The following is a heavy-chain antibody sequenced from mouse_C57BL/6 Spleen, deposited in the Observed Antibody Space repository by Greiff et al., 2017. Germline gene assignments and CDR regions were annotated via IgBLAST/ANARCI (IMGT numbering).Heavy chain of an antibody. Sequence: VKLQESGPELVKPGASVKISCKASGYAFSSSWMNWVKQRPGKGLEWIGRIYPGDGDTNYNGKFKGKATLTADKSSSTAYMQLSSLTSEDSAVYFCAGAKDYYGRFDYWGQGTTLTVSS. D-gene: IGHD1-1*01. J-gene: IGHJ2*01. CDR2: IYPGDGDT. CDR3: AGAKDYYGRFDY. CDR1: GYAFSSSW. V-gene: IGHV1-82*01.